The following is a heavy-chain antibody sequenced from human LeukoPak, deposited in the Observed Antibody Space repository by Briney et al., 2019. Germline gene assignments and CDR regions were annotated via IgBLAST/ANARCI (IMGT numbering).Heavy chain of an antibody. CDR2: ISGSGGST. D-gene: IGHD3-10*01. V-gene: IGHV3-23*01. Sequence: GGSLRLSCAASGFTFSSYAMSWVRQAPGKGLEWVSAISGSGGSTYYADSVKGRFTIPRDNSKNTLYLQMNSLRAEDTAVYYRAKEKRQLLWFGELFVWGQGTLVTVSS. CDR3: AKEKRQLLWFGELFV. J-gene: IGHJ4*02. CDR1: GFTFSSYA.